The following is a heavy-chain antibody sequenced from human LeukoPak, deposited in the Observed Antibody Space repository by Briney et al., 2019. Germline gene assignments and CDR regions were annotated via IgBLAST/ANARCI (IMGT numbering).Heavy chain of an antibody. CDR3: ARMIVGIKDDPFDY. V-gene: IGHV1-8*01. D-gene: IGHD3-22*01. J-gene: IGHJ4*02. CDR1: GYTFTSYD. CDR2: MNPNSGNT. Sequence: ASVKVSCKASGYTFTSYDINWVRQATGQGLEWMGWMNPNSGNTGYAQKFQGRVTMTRDMSTSTVYMELSSLRSEDTAVYYCARMIVGIKDDPFDYWGQGTLVTVSS.